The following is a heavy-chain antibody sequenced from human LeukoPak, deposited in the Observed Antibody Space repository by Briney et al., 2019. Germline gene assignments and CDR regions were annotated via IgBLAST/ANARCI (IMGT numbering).Heavy chain of an antibody. D-gene: IGHD4-17*01. Sequence: ASVKVSCKAPGYTFTSYDINWVRQATGQGLEWMGWMNPNSGNTGYAQKFQGRVTMTRNTSISTAYMELSSLRSEDTAVYYCAIYGDYPEAFDIWGQGTMVTVSS. V-gene: IGHV1-8*01. CDR3: AIYGDYPEAFDI. J-gene: IGHJ3*02. CDR1: GYTFTSYD. CDR2: MNPNSGNT.